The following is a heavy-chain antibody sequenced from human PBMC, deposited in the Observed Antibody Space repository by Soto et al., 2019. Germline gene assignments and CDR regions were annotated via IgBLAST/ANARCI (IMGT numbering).Heavy chain of an antibody. Sequence: GGSLRLSCAASGFTFSSYGMSWVRQAPGKGLEWVANIKQDGSEKYYVDSVKGRFTISRDNAKKSVYLQMNSLRAEDTAVYYCVRRRNNGGDCWGQGTLVTVSS. CDR1: GFTFSSYG. D-gene: IGHD1-20*01. CDR3: VRRRNNGGDC. CDR2: IKQDGSEK. V-gene: IGHV3-7*03. J-gene: IGHJ4*02.